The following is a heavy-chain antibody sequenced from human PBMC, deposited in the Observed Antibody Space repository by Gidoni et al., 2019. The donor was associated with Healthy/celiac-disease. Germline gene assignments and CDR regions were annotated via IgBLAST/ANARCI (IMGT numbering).Heavy chain of an antibody. CDR2: IYSCGST. CDR3: ARSGWMTTDNWFDP. Sequence: EVQLVESGGGLVQPRGSLRLSCAASGFTVSNNYMSWVRQAPGKGLGCVSVIYSCGSTYYADSVKGRFTISRDNSKNTLYLQMNSLRAEDTAVYYCARSGWMTTDNWFDPWGQGTLVTVSS. CDR1: GFTVSNNY. J-gene: IGHJ5*02. V-gene: IGHV3-66*02. D-gene: IGHD4-4*01.